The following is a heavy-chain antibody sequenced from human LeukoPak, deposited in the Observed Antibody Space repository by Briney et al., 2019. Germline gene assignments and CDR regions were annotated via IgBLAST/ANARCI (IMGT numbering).Heavy chain of an antibody. D-gene: IGHD3-9*01. CDR3: ARQAANYDILTGSSARDAFDI. CDR1: GGCFSRYY. V-gene: IGHV4-34*01. J-gene: IGHJ3*02. CDR2: INHSGST. Sequence: PLYALSLPCAVYGGCFSRYYWSWIRQPPGKGLEWIGEINHSGSTNYNPSLKSRVTISVDTYKNQFFLQLSSVTDADTALYYCARQAANYDILTGSSARDAFDIWGQGTMVTVSS.